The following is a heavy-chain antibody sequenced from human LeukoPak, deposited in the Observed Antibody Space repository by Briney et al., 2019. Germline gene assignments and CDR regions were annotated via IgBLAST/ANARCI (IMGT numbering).Heavy chain of an antibody. D-gene: IGHD1-26*01. CDR2: ISGSGGST. J-gene: IGHJ4*02. Sequence: PGGSLRLSCAASGFTFSSYAMSWVRQAPGKGLEWVSAISGSGGSTYYADSVKGRFTISRDNSKNTLYLQMNSLRAEDTAVYYCAKIGSGSYAPFDYWGQETLVTVSS. CDR1: GFTFSSYA. CDR3: AKIGSGSYAPFDY. V-gene: IGHV3-23*01.